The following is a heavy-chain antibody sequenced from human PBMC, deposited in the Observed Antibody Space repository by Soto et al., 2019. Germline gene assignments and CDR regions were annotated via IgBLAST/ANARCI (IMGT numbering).Heavy chain of an antibody. D-gene: IGHD3-16*02. Sequence: EVQLVESGGGLVQPGGSLKLSCAASGFTVSGSAVHWVRQASGKGLEWVGRIRSKTNSYATAYAASVKGSFTISRDDSKNTAYLQMNNLKADDTAVYYCTSNLGKLSLPRAFDIWGQGQMVTVSS. CDR3: TSNLGKLSLPRAFDI. V-gene: IGHV3-73*01. J-gene: IGHJ3*02. CDR1: GFTVSGSA. CDR2: IRSKTNSYAT.